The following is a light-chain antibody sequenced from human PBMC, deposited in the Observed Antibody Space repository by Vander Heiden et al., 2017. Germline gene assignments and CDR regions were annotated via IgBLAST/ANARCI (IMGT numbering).Light chain of an antibody. V-gene: IGLV3-19*01. CDR3: NSRDTSYNHVV. Sequence: SSELTQDPGVSVALGQTVRIRCQGASLRSYSASWYQQKPGQPPVVVIYGKNNRPSGIPDRFSGSSSGDTASLTITGAQAEDEADYYRNSRDTSYNHVVFGGGTKLTVL. CDR2: GKN. J-gene: IGLJ2*01. CDR1: SLRSYS.